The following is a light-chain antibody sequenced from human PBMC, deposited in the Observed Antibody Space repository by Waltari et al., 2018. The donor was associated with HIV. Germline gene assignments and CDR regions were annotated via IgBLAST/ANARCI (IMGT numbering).Light chain of an antibody. CDR1: APHLGRNT. J-gene: IGLJ3*02. Sequence: QSVLTQPPSASGTPGQRVSTSCSGPAPHLGRNTVNWYQHLPGTAPKLLMYNNHARPSGVPDRFSGSKSGTSASLAISGLQSDDEANYYCATWDDSLRGRVFGGGTKLTVL. CDR2: NNH. V-gene: IGLV1-44*01. CDR3: ATWDDSLRGRV.